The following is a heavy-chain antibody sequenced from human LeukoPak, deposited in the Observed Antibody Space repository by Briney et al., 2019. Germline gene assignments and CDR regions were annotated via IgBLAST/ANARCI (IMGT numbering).Heavy chain of an antibody. D-gene: IGHD3-16*01. V-gene: IGHV3-23*01. CDR1: GFTFSSYA. CDR3: AKDGFYTSLYYSYMAV. CDR2: ISGSGGST. J-gene: IGHJ6*03. Sequence: GGSLRLSCAASGFTFSSYAMSWVRQAPGKGLEWVSAISGSGGSTYYADSVKGRFTISRDNSKNTLYLQMNSLGAEDSAVYYCAKDGFYTSLYYSYMAVGGKGTTVTFPS.